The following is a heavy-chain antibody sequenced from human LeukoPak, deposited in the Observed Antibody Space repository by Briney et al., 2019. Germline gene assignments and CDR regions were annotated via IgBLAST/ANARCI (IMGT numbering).Heavy chain of an antibody. V-gene: IGHV7-4-1*02. CDR2: INTNTGNP. CDR1: GYTFTSYG. D-gene: IGHD3-22*01. J-gene: IGHJ4*02. Sequence: ASVKVSCKASGYTFTSYGISWVRQAPGQGLEWMGWINTNTGNPTYAQGFTGRFVFSLDTSVSTAYLQISSLKAEDTAVYYCARIHDSSGYYDEALDYWGQGTLVTVSS. CDR3: ARIHDSSGYYDEALDY.